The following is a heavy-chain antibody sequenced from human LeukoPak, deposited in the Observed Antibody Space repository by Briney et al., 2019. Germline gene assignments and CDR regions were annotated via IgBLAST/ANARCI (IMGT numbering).Heavy chain of an antibody. V-gene: IGHV1-58*02. J-gene: IGHJ4*02. CDR2: IVVGSGNT. D-gene: IGHD2-2*02. CDR1: GYTFTSYD. Sequence: ASVKVSCKASGYTFTSYDINWVRQATGQRLEWIGWIVVGSGNTNYAQKFQERVTITRDMSTSTAYMELSSLRSEDTAVYYCAAASCSTSCYIFDYWGQGTLVTVSS. CDR3: AAASCSTSCYIFDY.